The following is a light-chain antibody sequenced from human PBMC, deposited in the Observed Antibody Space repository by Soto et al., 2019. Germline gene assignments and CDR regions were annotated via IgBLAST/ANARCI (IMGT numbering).Light chain of an antibody. CDR3: QQRSNWPRGT. V-gene: IGKV3-11*01. Sequence: EIVLTQSPATLSLSPGERATLSCRASQSVGSYLGWYQHKPGQAPRLLIYDASNRAPGIPARFSGSGSGTAFTLTISSLEPEDFAVYDCQQRSNWPRGTFGQGTKLEIK. CDR1: QSVGSY. J-gene: IGKJ2*01. CDR2: DAS.